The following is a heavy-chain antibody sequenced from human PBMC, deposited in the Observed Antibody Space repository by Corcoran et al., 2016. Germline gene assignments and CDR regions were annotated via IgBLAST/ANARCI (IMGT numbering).Heavy chain of an antibody. Sequence: QVQLVQSGAEVKKPGASVKVSCKASGYTFTSYDINWVRQATGQGLEWMGWMNPNSGNTGYAQKFQGRVTMTRTTSISTAYMELSSLRSEDTAVYYWARGIVVVVAATRIANYGMDVWGQGTTVTVSS. CDR3: ARGIVVVVAATRIANYGMDV. D-gene: IGHD2-15*01. J-gene: IGHJ6*02. CDR2: MNPNSGNT. CDR1: GYTFTSYD. V-gene: IGHV1-8*01.